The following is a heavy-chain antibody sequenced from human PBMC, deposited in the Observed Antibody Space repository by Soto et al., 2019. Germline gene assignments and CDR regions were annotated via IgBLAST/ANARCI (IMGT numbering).Heavy chain of an antibody. CDR1: GGSISSYY. D-gene: IGHD6-13*01. CDR3: ARVASSSWREAVFDY. CDR2: IYYSGST. J-gene: IGHJ4*02. Sequence: QVQLQESGPGLVKPSETLSLTCTVSGGSISSYYWSWIRQPPGKGLEWIGYIYYSGSTNYNPSLKSRVTISVDTSKNQFSLKLSSVTAADTAVYYCARVASSSWREAVFDYWGQGTLVTVSS. V-gene: IGHV4-59*01.